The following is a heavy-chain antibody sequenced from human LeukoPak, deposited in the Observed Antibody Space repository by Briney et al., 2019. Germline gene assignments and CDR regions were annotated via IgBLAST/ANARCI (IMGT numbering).Heavy chain of an antibody. CDR2: IIPIFGTA. CDR3: ASIAAPFYYYYGMDV. V-gene: IGHV1-69*05. D-gene: IGHD6-13*01. CDR1: GGTFSSYA. Sequence: SVKVSCKASGGTFSSYAISWVRQAPGQGLEWMGGIIPIFGTANYAQKFQGRVTMTRNTSISTAYMELSSLRSEDTAVYYCASIAAPFYYYYGMDVWGQGTTVTVSS. J-gene: IGHJ6*02.